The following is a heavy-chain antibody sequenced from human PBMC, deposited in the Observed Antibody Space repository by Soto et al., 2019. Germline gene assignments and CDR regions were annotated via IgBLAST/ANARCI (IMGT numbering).Heavy chain of an antibody. V-gene: IGHV4-39*01. Sequence: SETLSLTCTVSGGSISSSSYYWGWIRQPPGKGLEWIGSIYYSGSTYYNPSLKSRVTISVDTSKNQFSLKLSSVTAADTAVYYCARQGCYEILPGYYSFIPYWGQGTLVTGSS. D-gene: IGHD3-9*01. CDR1: GGSISSSSYY. CDR3: ARQGCYEILPGYYSFIPY. J-gene: IGHJ4*02. CDR2: IYYSGST.